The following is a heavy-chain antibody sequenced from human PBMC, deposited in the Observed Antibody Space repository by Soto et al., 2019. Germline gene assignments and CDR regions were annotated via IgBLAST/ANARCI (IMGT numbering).Heavy chain of an antibody. CDR2: INAGNGNT. CDR3: ARDSNRYCSSTSCYEEDIVVVVAAMGIDY. Sequence: ASVKVSCKASGYTFTSYAMHWVRQAPGQRLEWMGWINAGNGNTKYSQKFQGRVTITRDTSASTAYMELSSLRSEDTAVYYWARDSNRYCSSTSCYEEDIVVVVAAMGIDYWGQGTLVTVSS. CDR1: GYTFTSYA. D-gene: IGHD2-15*01. J-gene: IGHJ4*02. V-gene: IGHV1-3*01.